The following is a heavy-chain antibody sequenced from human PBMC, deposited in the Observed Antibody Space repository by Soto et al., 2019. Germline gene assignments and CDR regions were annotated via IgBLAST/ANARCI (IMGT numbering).Heavy chain of an antibody. CDR1: GYSFTTHW. Sequence: PGESLKISCKGSGYSFTTHWIAWVRQMPGKGLEWMGIIYPSDSDTTYSPSFQGQVTISVDKSISTAYVQWSSLKASDSAMYYCARRSRSGYDWVGYNWFDPWGQGTLVTVLL. CDR3: ARRSRSGYDWVGYNWFDP. V-gene: IGHV5-51*01. J-gene: IGHJ5*02. D-gene: IGHD5-12*01. CDR2: IYPSDSDT.